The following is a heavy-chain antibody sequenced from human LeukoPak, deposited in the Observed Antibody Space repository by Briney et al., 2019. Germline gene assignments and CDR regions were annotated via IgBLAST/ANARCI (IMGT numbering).Heavy chain of an antibody. CDR3: ARRVRYCSSTSCAFDI. D-gene: IGHD2-2*01. CDR1: GGSIRSDY. V-gene: IGHV4-59*12. Sequence: PSETLSLTCTVSGGSIRSDYWSWIRQPPGKGLEWVGYTHYSGSPNYNPSLTSRVTISVDTSRNQFSLKLSSVTAADTAVYYCARRVRYCSSTSCAFDIWGQGTMVTVSS. J-gene: IGHJ3*02. CDR2: THYSGSP.